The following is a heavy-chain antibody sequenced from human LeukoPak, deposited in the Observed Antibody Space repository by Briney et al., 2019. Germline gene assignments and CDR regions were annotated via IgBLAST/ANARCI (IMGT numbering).Heavy chain of an antibody. J-gene: IGHJ4*02. Sequence: SETLSLTCTVSGGSITNYYWSWIRQPPGKGLEWIGYIYYSGSTNYNPSLKSRVTISVDTSKNQFSLKLSSVTAADTAVYYCARHNGAAAFDYWGQGTLVTVSS. D-gene: IGHD6-13*01. CDR1: GGSITNYY. CDR2: IYYSGST. V-gene: IGHV4-59*08. CDR3: ARHNGAAAFDY.